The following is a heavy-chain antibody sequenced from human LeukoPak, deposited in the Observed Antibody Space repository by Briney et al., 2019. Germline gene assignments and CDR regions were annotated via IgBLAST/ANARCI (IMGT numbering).Heavy chain of an antibody. CDR1: GFTFSNAC. CDR3: TTDRVDYYDSSGYYPIPSYGMDV. CDR2: IKSKTDGGTT. V-gene: IGHV3-15*07. D-gene: IGHD3-22*01. J-gene: IGHJ6*02. Sequence: GGALRLSCAASGFTFSNACMNWVRQAPGKGLEWVGRIKSKTDGGTTDYAAPVKGRFTISRDASKNTLYLQMNSLKTEDTAVYYCTTDRVDYYDSSGYYPIPSYGMDVWGQGTTVTVSS.